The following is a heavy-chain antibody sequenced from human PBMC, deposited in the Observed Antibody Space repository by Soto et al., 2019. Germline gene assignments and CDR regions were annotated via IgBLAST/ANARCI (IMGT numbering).Heavy chain of an antibody. CDR1: GYTFTRYT. CDR3: ARGIATGQLDP. D-gene: IGHD2-15*01. J-gene: IGHJ5*02. CDR2: INPDNGNT. V-gene: IGHV1-3*01. Sequence: ASVKVSCKASGYTFTRYTMNWVRQAPGQRLEWMGWINPDNGNTKSSQKFQDRVIITRDTSASTAYMDLSSLRSEDMAVYYCARGIATGQLDPWGQGTLVTVSS.